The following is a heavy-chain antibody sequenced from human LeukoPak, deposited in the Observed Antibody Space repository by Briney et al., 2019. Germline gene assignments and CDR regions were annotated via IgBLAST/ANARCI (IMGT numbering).Heavy chain of an antibody. CDR3: ARGHYYDSSGYYSLDY. J-gene: IGHJ4*02. Sequence: PSETLSLTCAVYGGSFSGYYWSWIRQPPGKGLEWVGEINQSGSTNYNPSLKSRGTISVDTSKTQFSLKLSSVPAADTAVYYCARGHYYDSSGYYSLDYWGQGTLVTVSS. CDR1: GGSFSGYY. V-gene: IGHV4-34*01. CDR2: INQSGST. D-gene: IGHD3-22*01.